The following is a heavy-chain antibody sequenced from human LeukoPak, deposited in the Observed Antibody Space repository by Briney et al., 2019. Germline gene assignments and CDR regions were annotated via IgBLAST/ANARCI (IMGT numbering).Heavy chain of an antibody. V-gene: IGHV1-2*02. CDR1: GYTFTGYY. D-gene: IGHD6-13*01. CDR3: ARDHFTAAGKFDS. Sequence: ASVKVSCKASGYTFTGYYLHWVRQAPGQGLEWMGWINPNSGGTNYAQKFQGRVTMAGDTSISTAYMELGSLRFDDTALYYCARDHFTAAGKFDSWGQGTLVTVSS. CDR2: INPNSGGT. J-gene: IGHJ4*02.